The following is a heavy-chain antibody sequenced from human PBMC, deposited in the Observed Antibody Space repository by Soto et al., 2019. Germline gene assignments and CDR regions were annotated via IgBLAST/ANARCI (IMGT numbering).Heavy chain of an antibody. Sequence: PGGSLRLSCAASGFTFSNAWMSWVRQAPGKGLEWVGRIKSKTDGGTTDYAAPVKGRFTISRHDPKNTLYLKMNSLKSEDTAVYYCTPDPPGHWAQGTRVPVPS. CDR3: TPDPPGH. D-gene: IGHD2-8*02. CDR1: GFTFSNAW. J-gene: IGHJ4*02. CDR2: IKSKTDGGTT. V-gene: IGHV3-15*01.